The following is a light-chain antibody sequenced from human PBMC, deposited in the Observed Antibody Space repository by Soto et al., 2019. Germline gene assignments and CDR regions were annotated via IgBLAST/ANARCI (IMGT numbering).Light chain of an antibody. Sequence: DIQMTQSPSTLSASVGDRVTITCRASQSISSWLAWYQQKPGTAPKLLIYKASTLQTGVPSTFSGSGSGKEFTLTISTLQPDDFATYYCQQYNDHWPFGQGAKVEIK. CDR3: QQYNDHWP. J-gene: IGKJ1*01. V-gene: IGKV1-5*03. CDR2: KAS. CDR1: QSISSW.